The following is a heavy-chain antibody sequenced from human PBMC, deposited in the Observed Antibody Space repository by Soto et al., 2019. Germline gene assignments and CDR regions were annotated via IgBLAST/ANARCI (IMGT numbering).Heavy chain of an antibody. D-gene: IGHD6-19*01. CDR1: GFTFSGSA. CDR2: VRSKANNYAT. Sequence: EVQLVESGGGLVQPGGSLKLSCAASGFTFSGSAMHWVRQTSGKGLEWVGHVRSKANNYATSYSASVEGRFTIARDDSKDTAYLQMTSLKAEDTAMYYCARQWRTSVHGTYYNYGMDVWGQGTKVSVSS. CDR3: ARQWRTSVHGTYYNYGMDV. V-gene: IGHV3-73*02. J-gene: IGHJ6*02.